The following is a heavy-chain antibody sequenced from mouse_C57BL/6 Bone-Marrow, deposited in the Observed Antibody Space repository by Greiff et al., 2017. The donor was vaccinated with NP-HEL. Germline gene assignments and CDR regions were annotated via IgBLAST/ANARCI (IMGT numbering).Heavy chain of an antibody. CDR3: TGPSPFAY. CDR2: IRLKSDNYAT. Sequence: DVHLVESGGGLVQPGGSMKLSCVASGFTFSNYWMNWVRQSPEKGLEWVAQIRLKSDNYATHYAESVKGRFTISRDDSKSSVYLQMNNLRAEDTGIYYCTGPSPFAYWGQGTLVTVSA. CDR1: GFTFSNYW. J-gene: IGHJ3*01. V-gene: IGHV6-3*01.